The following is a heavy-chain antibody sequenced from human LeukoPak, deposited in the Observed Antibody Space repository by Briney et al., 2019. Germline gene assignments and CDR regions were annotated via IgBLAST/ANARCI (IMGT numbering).Heavy chain of an antibody. J-gene: IGHJ6*02. CDR1: GFTFSSYA. CDR3: ARDLPHYYYYYGMDV. Sequence: GGSLRLSCAASGFTFSSYAMHWVRQAPGKGLEWVAVISYDGSNKYYADSVKGRFTISRDNSKNTLYLQMNGLRAEDTAVYYCARDLPHYYYYYGMDVWGQGTTVTVSS. V-gene: IGHV3-30*04. CDR2: ISYDGSNK.